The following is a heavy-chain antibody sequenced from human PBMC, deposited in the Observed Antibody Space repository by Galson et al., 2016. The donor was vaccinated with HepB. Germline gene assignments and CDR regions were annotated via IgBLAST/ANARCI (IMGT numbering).Heavy chain of an antibody. D-gene: IGHD2-21*01. J-gene: IGHJ5*02. CDR1: GDHISGSSDS. CDR3: ARNVSRLLGSPHLTARYNFFDP. CDR2: VYYSGST. V-gene: IGHV4-39*01. Sequence: ETLSLTCIVSGDHISGSSDSWAWIRQPPGEGLEWLGSVYYSGSTTYNPSFKSRISISVDVSKNQVSLTLRSVTAGDTSIYYCARNVSRLLGSPHLTARYNFFDPWGQGTLVTVSP.